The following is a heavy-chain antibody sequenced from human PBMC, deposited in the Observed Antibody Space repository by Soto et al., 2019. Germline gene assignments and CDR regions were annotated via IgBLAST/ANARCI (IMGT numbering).Heavy chain of an antibody. CDR1: GGSFSGYY. Sequence: QVQLQQWGAGLLKPSETLSLTCAVYGGSFSGYYWSWIRQPPGKGLEWIGEINHSGSTNYNPSLKRRVTISVDTSKNQFSLKLSSVTAADTAVYYCARFYDYIWGSYRDWGQGTLVTVSS. V-gene: IGHV4-34*01. CDR3: ARFYDYIWGSYRD. D-gene: IGHD3-16*02. J-gene: IGHJ4*02. CDR2: INHSGST.